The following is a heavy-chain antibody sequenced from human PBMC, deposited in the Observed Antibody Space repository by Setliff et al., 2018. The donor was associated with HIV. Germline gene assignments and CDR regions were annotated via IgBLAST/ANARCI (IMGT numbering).Heavy chain of an antibody. J-gene: IGHJ3*02. Sequence: GGSLRLSCAGSGFNFKNAWMSWVRQAPGKGLEWVGRIKSRVDGETTAYAAPLKGRFTISRDDSKNTLYLQMDSLSTEDTAVYYCARTLRKDKMIVVVHDAFDIWGQGTMVTVSS. D-gene: IGHD3-22*01. CDR1: GFNFKNAW. CDR3: ARTLRKDKMIVVVHDAFDI. V-gene: IGHV3-15*01. CDR2: IKSRVDGETT.